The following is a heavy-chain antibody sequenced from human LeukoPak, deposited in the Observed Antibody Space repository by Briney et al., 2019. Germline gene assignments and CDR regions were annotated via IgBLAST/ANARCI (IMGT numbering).Heavy chain of an antibody. CDR3: ARRTTVVGPAPFDH. CDR1: GFSFSIYA. D-gene: IGHD4-23*01. CDR2: ISPGGDTI. Sequence: GGSIGLSCAASGFSFSIYAMSWVRQAPGKGLEWVSAISPGGDTIYYLDSVKGRFTISRDNSKNTLYLQMNSLRAEDTAVYYCARRTTVVGPAPFDHWGQGTLVTLSS. V-gene: IGHV3-23*01. J-gene: IGHJ4*02.